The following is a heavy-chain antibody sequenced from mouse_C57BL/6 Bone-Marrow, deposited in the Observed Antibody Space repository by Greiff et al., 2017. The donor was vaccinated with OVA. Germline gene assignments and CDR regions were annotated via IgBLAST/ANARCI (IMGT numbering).Heavy chain of an antibody. Sequence: EVKLLESGPGLVKPSQSLSLTCSVTGYSITSGYYWNWIRQFPGNKLEWMGYISYDGSNNYNPSLKNRISITRDTSKNQFFLKLNSVTTEDTATYYCARRTGTGFAYWGQGTLVTVSA. V-gene: IGHV3-6*01. CDR2: ISYDGSN. J-gene: IGHJ3*01. D-gene: IGHD4-1*01. CDR3: ARRTGTGFAY. CDR1: GYSITSGYY.